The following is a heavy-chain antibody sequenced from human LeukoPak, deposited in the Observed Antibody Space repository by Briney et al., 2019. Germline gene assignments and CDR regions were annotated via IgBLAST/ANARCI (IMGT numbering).Heavy chain of an antibody. V-gene: IGHV6-1*01. CDR3: ARGSNNWNVDTFDI. CDR2: TYYRSKWYN. CDR1: GDSVSSNSAA. Sequence: SQTLSLTCAISGDSVSSNSAAWNWIRQSPSRGLEWLGRTYYRSKWYNDYAVSVKSRITINPDTSKNQFSLQLSSVTAADTAVYYCARGSNNWNVDTFDIWGQGTMVTVSS. J-gene: IGHJ3*02. D-gene: IGHD1-20*01.